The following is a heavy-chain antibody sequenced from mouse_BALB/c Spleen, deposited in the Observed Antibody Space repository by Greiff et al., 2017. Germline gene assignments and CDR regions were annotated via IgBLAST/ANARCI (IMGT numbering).Heavy chain of an antibody. CDR3: ARGAHYYCDLDD. J-gene: IGHJ1*01. V-gene: IGHV14-3*02. D-gene: IGHD1-2*01. Sequence: VQLKESGAELVKPGASVKLSCTASGFNIKDTSMHWVKQRPEQGLEWIGRIDPANGNTKYAPTFQGKATITADTSSNTAYLQLSSLTSEDTAVYYCARGAHYYCDLDDWGEGTTVTVSS. CDR2: IDPANGNT. CDR1: GFNIKDTS.